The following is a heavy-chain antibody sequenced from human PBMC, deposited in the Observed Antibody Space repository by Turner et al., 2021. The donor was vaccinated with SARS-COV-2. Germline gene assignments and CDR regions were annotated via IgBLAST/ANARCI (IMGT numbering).Heavy chain of an antibody. CDR1: GETFSGYS. V-gene: IGHV4-34*01. D-gene: IGHD6-19*01. Sequence: VQLQQWGAGLLKPSETLSLPCAVYGETFSGYSWSWIRQSPGQGLEWLGEFTHSVSGNYNPSLKSRVTMSLDASKNQVSLNLTSVTAADTSVYYCSRGRSSKFSNGFYTVSVYFDYWGQGSLVTVSS. J-gene: IGHJ4*02. CDR3: SRGRSSKFSNGFYTVSVYFDY. CDR2: FTHSVSG.